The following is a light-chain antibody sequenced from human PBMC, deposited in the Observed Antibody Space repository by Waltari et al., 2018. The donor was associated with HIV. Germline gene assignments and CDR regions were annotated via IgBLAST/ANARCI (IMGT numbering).Light chain of an antibody. Sequence: QSALTQPRSVTGSPGQSVTISFTETIRHVGLSKYLSRYQQHPGKFPKLLIYDLNDRPSGLPDRFSGSKSGTTASLTISGLQAEDEAFYYCCSYAGSYTLIFGGGTKLTVL. V-gene: IGLV2-11*01. CDR2: DLN. J-gene: IGLJ2*01. CDR3: CSYAGSYTLI. CDR1: IRHVGLSKY.